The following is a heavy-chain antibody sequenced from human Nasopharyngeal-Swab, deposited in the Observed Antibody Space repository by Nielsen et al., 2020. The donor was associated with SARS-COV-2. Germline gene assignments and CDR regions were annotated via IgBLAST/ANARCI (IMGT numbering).Heavy chain of an antibody. CDR3: ARDRIFGVVPNYYYGMDV. D-gene: IGHD3-3*02. CDR1: GDSVSSNSAA. Sequence: SQTLSLTCAISGDSVSSNSAAWNWIRQSPSRGLEWLGRTYYRSKWYNDYAVSVKSRITINPDTSKNQFSLQLNSVTPEDTAVYYCARDRIFGVVPNYYYGMDVWGQGTTVTVSS. CDR2: TYYRSKWYN. V-gene: IGHV6-1*01. J-gene: IGHJ6*02.